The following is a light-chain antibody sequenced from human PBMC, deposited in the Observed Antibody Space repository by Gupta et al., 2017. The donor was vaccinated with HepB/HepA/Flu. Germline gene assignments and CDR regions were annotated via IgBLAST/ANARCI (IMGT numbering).Light chain of an antibody. CDR2: DAS. Sequence: EIVLTQSPATLSLSPGERATLSCRASQSVSRYLAWYQQKPGQAPRLLMYDASNRATGIPARFSGSGSGTDFTLTISSLEPEDFAVYYCQQRGNWPWTFGQGTKVEIK. CDR1: QSVSRY. CDR3: QQRGNWPWT. V-gene: IGKV3-11*01. J-gene: IGKJ1*01.